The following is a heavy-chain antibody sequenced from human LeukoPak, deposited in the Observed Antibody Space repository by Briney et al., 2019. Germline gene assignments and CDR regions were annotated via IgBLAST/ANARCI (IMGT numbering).Heavy chain of an antibody. CDR2: IKSKTDGGTT. Sequence: GGSLRLSCAASGFTFSNAWMSWVRQAPGKGLEWVGRIKSKTDGGTTDYAAPVKGRFTISRDDSKNTLYLQTNSLKPEDTAVYYCTTEDTYYDFWSGYWDQGTLVTVSS. D-gene: IGHD3-3*01. J-gene: IGHJ4*02. CDR3: TTEDTYYDFWSGY. V-gene: IGHV3-15*01. CDR1: GFTFSNAW.